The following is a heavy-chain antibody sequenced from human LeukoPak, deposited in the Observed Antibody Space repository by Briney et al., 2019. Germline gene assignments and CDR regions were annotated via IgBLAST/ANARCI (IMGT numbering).Heavy chain of an antibody. V-gene: IGHV6-1*01. Sequence: SQTLSLTCAISGDSVSSNSGAWSWIRQSPSRGLEWLGRTYYMSKWYNDYAVSVKSRITINPDTSKNQFSLKLSSVTAADTAVYYCARDFIPQRFGELKTRYNWFDPWGQGTLVTVSS. CDR3: ARDFIPQRFGELKTRYNWFDP. CDR1: GDSVSSNSGA. J-gene: IGHJ5*02. CDR2: TYYMSKWYN. D-gene: IGHD3-10*01.